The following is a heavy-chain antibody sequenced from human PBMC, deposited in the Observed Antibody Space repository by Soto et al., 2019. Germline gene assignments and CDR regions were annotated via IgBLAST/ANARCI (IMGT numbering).Heavy chain of an antibody. D-gene: IGHD2-15*01. CDR3: ARQDCSGGSCYEVYYYYYYMDV. V-gene: IGHV4-30-2*03. CDR2: IYYSGST. Sequence: ASETLSLTCAVSGGSISSGGYSWSWIRQPPGKGLEWIGSIYYSGSTYYNPSLKSRVTISVDTSKNQFSLKLSSVTAADTAVYYCARQDCSGGSCYEVYYYYYYMDVWGKGTTVTVSS. CDR1: GGSISSGGYS. J-gene: IGHJ6*03.